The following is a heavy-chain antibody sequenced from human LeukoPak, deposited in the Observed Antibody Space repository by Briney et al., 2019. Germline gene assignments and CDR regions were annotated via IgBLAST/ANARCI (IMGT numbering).Heavy chain of an antibody. CDR1: GFTLSTYW. D-gene: IGHD3-10*01. V-gene: IGHV3-74*01. Sequence: PGGSLRLSCAASGFTLSTYWMHWVRQAPGKGLVWVSRINPDGSTTTYADSVEGRFTISRDNAKNTLYLQMSSLRAEDTAVYYCARDGIGEFKGYWGQGTLVTVSS. CDR2: INPDGSTT. J-gene: IGHJ4*02. CDR3: ARDGIGEFKGY.